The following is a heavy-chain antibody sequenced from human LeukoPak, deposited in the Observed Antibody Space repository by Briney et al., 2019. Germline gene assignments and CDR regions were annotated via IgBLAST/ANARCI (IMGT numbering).Heavy chain of an antibody. CDR1: EFTFTNYA. CDR2: VSGGGSST. CDR3: AKDFGTTVTIHSGYFDL. V-gene: IGHV3-23*01. J-gene: IGHJ2*01. D-gene: IGHD4-17*01. Sequence: GGSLRLSCAASEFTFTNYAMTWVRQAPGKGLEWVSTVSGGGSSTFYADSVKGRFTISRDNSKNTLYLQMNSLRAEDTAVYYCAKDFGTTVTIHSGYFDLWGRGTLVTVSS.